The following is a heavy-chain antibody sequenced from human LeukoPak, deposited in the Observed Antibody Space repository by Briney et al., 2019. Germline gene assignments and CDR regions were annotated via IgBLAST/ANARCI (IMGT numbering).Heavy chain of an antibody. D-gene: IGHD3-3*01. Sequence: ASVKVSCKASGYTFTSYDINWVRQATGQGLEWMGWMNPNSGNTGYAQKFQGRVTITRNTSISTAYMELSSLRSEDTAVYYCARAGLNSYYDFWSGYSSYYYYYMDVWGKGTTVTVSS. CDR3: ARAGLNSYYDFWSGYSSYYYYYMDV. CDR2: MNPNSGNT. V-gene: IGHV1-8*03. CDR1: GYTFTSYD. J-gene: IGHJ6*03.